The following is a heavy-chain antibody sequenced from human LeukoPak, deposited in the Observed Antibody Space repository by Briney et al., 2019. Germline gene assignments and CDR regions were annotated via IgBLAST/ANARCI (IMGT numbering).Heavy chain of an antibody. Sequence: GGSLRLSCAASGFTFSSYWMSWVRQAPGKGLEWVANIKQDGSGKYYVDSVKGRFTISRDNAKNSLYLQMNSLRAEDTAVYYCARDGYGGNTGVDIWGQGTMVTVSS. CDR1: GFTFSSYW. V-gene: IGHV3-7*01. J-gene: IGHJ3*02. CDR2: IKQDGSGK. CDR3: ARDGYGGNTGVDI. D-gene: IGHD4-23*01.